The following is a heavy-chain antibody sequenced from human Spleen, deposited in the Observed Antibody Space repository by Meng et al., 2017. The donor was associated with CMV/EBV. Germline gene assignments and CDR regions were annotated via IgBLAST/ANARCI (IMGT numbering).Heavy chain of an antibody. J-gene: IGHJ4*02. Sequence: GESLKISCAASGFAFSSYSMNWVRQAPGKGLEWVSSITSTSSYTYYADSVQGRFTVSRDNGKNLLYLQMNSLRPEDTAVYFCARGGEYCGGDCPRLNPLDYWGQGTLVTVSS. D-gene: IGHD2-21*01. CDR1: GFAFSSYS. CDR2: ITSTSSYT. CDR3: ARGGEYCGGDCPRLNPLDY. V-gene: IGHV3-21*01.